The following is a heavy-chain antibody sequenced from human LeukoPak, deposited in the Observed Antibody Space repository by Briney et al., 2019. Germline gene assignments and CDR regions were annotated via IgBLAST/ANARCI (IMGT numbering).Heavy chain of an antibody. CDR3: AKKSGAPANFDY. Sequence: GRSLRLSCAASGFTFDEHPMHWVRQGPGKGLEWVALVSGDGDSTSYADSVKGRFTISRDNSKNSVFLQMNSLRTEDTALYYCAKKSGAPANFDYWGQGTLVTVSS. CDR2: VSGDGDST. V-gene: IGHV3-43*02. CDR1: GFTFDEHP. D-gene: IGHD6-13*01. J-gene: IGHJ4*02.